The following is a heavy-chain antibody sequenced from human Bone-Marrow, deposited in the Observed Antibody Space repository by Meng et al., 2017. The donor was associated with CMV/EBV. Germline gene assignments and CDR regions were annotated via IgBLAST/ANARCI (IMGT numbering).Heavy chain of an antibody. V-gene: IGHV3-21*01. J-gene: IGHJ4*02. CDR1: GFTFGNFN. CDR2: IHYNGRDI. Sequence: LSLTCVASGFTFGNFNMNWVRQAPGKGLEWVSAIHYNGRDINYAVSIKGRFTVSRDNAKNSIYLEMKSLRVEDTAIYYCARGFTTDYWGQGTLVTVSS. CDR3: ARGFTTDY. D-gene: IGHD3-3*01.